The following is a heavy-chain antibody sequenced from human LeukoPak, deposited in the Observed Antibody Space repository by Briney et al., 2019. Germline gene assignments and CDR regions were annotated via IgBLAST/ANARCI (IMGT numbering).Heavy chain of an antibody. CDR2: INPNSGGT. CDR1: GYTFTGYY. Sequence: ASVKVSCKASGYTFTGYYMHWVRQAPGQGLEWMGWINPNSGGTNYAQKFQGRVTMTRDTSISTAYMELSRLRSDDTAVYYCAGVEKYSSGRRFGAAFDIWGQGTMVTVSS. D-gene: IGHD6-19*01. V-gene: IGHV1-2*02. J-gene: IGHJ3*02. CDR3: AGVEKYSSGRRFGAAFDI.